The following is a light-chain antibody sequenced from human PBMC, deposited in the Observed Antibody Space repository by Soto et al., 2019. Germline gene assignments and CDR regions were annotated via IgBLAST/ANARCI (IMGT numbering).Light chain of an antibody. CDR3: LQSSSTPPFT. Sequence: DIQMTQSPSSLSASVGDRVTMTCRASQPMSIYINWYQQKPGRAPKILIYAASRLRSGVTSRFSADGSGTDFTLTISSLQPEDFATYYCLQSSSTPPFTFGPGTKVDLK. J-gene: IGKJ3*01. CDR2: AAS. V-gene: IGKV1-39*01. CDR1: QPMSIY.